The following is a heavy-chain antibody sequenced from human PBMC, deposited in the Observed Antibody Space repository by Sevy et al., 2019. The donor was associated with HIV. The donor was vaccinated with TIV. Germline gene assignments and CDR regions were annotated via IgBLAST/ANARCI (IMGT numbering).Heavy chain of an antibody. D-gene: IGHD3-3*01. CDR3: ARENYDFWSGYWEYYFDY. V-gene: IGHV1-18*04. J-gene: IGHJ4*02. CDR2: ISAYNGNT. CDR1: GYTFTSYG. Sequence: ASVKVSCKASGYTFTSYGISWVRQAPGQGLEWMGWISAYNGNTNYAQKLQGRVTMTTDTSTSTAYMELRSLRSDDTGVYYCARENYDFWSGYWEYYFDYWGQVTLVTVSS.